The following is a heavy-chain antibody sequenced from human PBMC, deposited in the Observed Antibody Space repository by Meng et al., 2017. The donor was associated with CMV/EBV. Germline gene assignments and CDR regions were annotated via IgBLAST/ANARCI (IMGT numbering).Heavy chain of an antibody. V-gene: IGHV3-74*01. CDR2: INSDGSST. J-gene: IGHJ5*02. CDR1: GFPFSSYW. D-gene: IGHD6-19*01. CDR3: ARGGGVIAVGGEFDP. Sequence: SGFPFSSYWMHWVRQAQGKGLVWVSRINSDGSSTSYADSVKGRFTISRDNAKNTLYLQMNSLRAEDTAVYYCARGGGVIAVGGEFDPWGQGTLVTVSS.